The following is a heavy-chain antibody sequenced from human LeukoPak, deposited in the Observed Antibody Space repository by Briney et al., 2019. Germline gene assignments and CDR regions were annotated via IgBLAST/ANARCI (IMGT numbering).Heavy chain of an antibody. CDR2: INPNSGGT. Sequence: ASVKVSCKASGYTFTGYYMHWVRQAPGQGLEWMGWINPNSGGTNYAQKFQGRVTMTRDTSISTAYMELSRLRSDDTAVYYCARPASEVWFGSGKDAFDIWGQGTMVTVSS. CDR3: ARPASEVWFGSGKDAFDI. J-gene: IGHJ3*02. V-gene: IGHV1-2*02. CDR1: GYTFTGYY. D-gene: IGHD3-10*01.